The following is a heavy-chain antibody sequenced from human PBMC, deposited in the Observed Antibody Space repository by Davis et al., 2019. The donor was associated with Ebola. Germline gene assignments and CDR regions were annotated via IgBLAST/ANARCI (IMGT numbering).Heavy chain of an antibody. CDR1: GFTFSDYY. V-gene: IGHV3-33*08. CDR3: ARGLSAANRWGFYYYYGMDV. Sequence: GESLKISCAASGFTFSDYYMSWIRQAPGKGLEWVAVIWYDGSNKYYADSVKGRFTISRDNSKNTLYLQMNSLRAEDTAVYYCARGLSAANRWGFYYYYGMDVWGQGTTVTVSS. J-gene: IGHJ6*02. CDR2: IWYDGSNK. D-gene: IGHD2-2*01.